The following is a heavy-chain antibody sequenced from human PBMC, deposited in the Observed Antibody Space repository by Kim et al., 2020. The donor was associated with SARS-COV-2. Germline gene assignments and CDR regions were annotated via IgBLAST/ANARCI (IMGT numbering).Heavy chain of an antibody. Sequence: SETLSLTCNVSGGSISSSSYYWGWIRQPPGKGLEWIGSIYYSGSTYYNPSLKSRVTISVDTSKNQFSLKLSSVTAADTAVYYCARQSGDTAMVIWYYYYYYGMDVWGQGTTVTVSS. CDR1: GGSISSSSYY. D-gene: IGHD5-18*01. J-gene: IGHJ6*02. V-gene: IGHV4-39*01. CDR3: ARQSGDTAMVIWYYYYYYGMDV. CDR2: IYYSGST.